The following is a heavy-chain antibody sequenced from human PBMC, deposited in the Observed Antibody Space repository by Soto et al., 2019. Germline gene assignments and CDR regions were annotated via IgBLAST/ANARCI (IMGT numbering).Heavy chain of an antibody. D-gene: IGHD5-12*01. Sequence: GSLRLSCAASGFTFSSYVMHWVRQAPGKGLEWVAVISYDGSNKYYADSVKGRFTISRDNSKNTLYLQMNSLRAEDTAVYYCAKDVAFSGYDWYYFDYWGQGTLVTVSS. CDR1: GFTFSSYV. J-gene: IGHJ4*02. V-gene: IGHV3-30*18. CDR3: AKDVAFSGYDWYYFDY. CDR2: ISYDGSNK.